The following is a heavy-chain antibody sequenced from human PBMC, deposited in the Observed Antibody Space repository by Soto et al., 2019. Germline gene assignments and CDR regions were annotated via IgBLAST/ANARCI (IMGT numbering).Heavy chain of an antibody. D-gene: IGHD2-8*01. V-gene: IGHV1-2*04. CDR2: INPKSGGT. CDR3: ARGDSTDCSNGVCSFFYNHDMDV. Sequence: ASVKVSCKASGYNFTDYHIHWVRQAPGQGLEWLGRINPKSGGTSTAQKFQGWVTMTTDTSISTASMELTRLTSDDTAIYYCARGDSTDCSNGVCSFFYNHDMDVWGQGTTVTVS. J-gene: IGHJ6*02. CDR1: GYNFTDYH.